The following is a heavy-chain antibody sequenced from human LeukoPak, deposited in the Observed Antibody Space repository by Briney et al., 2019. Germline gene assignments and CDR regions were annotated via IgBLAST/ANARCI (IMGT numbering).Heavy chain of an antibody. V-gene: IGHV4-4*07. CDR1: GGSISSYY. CDR2: IFISGGT. D-gene: IGHD3-9*01. J-gene: IGHJ6*03. Sequence: SETLSLTCRVSGGSISSYYWSWIRQPAGKGLDWIGRIFISGGTNHNPSLRSRVTMSLDTSKNQFSLKLYSVTAADTAVYYCARGGSTLHSAGGHDIEFYYYYYMDVWGKGTTVTISS. CDR3: ARGGSTLHSAGGHDIEFYYYYYMDV.